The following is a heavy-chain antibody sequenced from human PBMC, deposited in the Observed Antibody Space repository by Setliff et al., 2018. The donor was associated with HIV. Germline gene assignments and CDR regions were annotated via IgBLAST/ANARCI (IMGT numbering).Heavy chain of an antibody. Sequence: ASVKVSCKASGYMFIGYYIHWVRQAPGQGLEWTGWINPYSGGTNYAQKFQGSVTMTRDTSITTAYMELSRLISDDTAVYYCARGPTVGAADYWGQGTLVTSPQ. J-gene: IGHJ4*02. CDR2: INPYSGGT. CDR3: ARGPTVGAADY. V-gene: IGHV1-2*02. CDR1: GYMFIGYY. D-gene: IGHD1-26*01.